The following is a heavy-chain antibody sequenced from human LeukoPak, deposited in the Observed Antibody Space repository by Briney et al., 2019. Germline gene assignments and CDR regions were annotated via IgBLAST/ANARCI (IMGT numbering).Heavy chain of an antibody. D-gene: IGHD3-3*01. CDR1: GGSFSGYY. J-gene: IGHJ4*02. CDR2: INHSGST. V-gene: IGHV4-34*09. CDR3: ARVLYDFWSGSYFDY. Sequence: SETLSLTCAVYGGSFSGYYWSWIRQPPGKGLEWIGEINHSGSTNYNPSLKSRVTISVDTSKNQFSLKLSSVTAADTAVYYCARVLYDFWSGSYFDYWGQGTLVTVSS.